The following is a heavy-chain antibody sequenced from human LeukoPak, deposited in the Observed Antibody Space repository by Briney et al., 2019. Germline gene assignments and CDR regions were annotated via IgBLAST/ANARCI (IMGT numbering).Heavy chain of an antibody. V-gene: IGHV1-8*01. J-gene: IGHJ3*02. CDR2: MNPNSGNT. Sequence: ASVKVSCKASGYTFTSYDIDWVRQATGQGLEWMGWMNPNSGNTGYAQKFQGRVTTTRNTSISTAYMELSSLRSEDTAVYYCARRNGEHYDKDAFDIWDQGTMVTVSS. D-gene: IGHD3-22*01. CDR3: ARRNGEHYDKDAFDI. CDR1: GYTFTSYD.